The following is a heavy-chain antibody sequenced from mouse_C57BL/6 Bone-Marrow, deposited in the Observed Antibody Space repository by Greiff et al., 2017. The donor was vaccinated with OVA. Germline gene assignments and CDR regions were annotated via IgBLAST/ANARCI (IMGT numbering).Heavy chain of an antibody. J-gene: IGHJ2*01. V-gene: IGHV1-55*01. CDR3: ARRGTTVVAPYYFDY. D-gene: IGHD1-1*01. CDR2: IYPGSGST. Sequence: VQLQQPGAELVKPGASVKMSCKASGYTFTSYWITWVKQRPGQGLEWIGDIYPGSGSTNYNEKFKSKATLTVDTSSSTAYMQLSSLTSEDSAVYYCARRGTTVVAPYYFDYWGQGTTLTVSS. CDR1: GYTFTSYW.